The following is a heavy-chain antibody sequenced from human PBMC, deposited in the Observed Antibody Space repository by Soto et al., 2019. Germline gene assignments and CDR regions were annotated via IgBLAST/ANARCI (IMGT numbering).Heavy chain of an antibody. CDR2: ISGSGGST. Sequence: PGGSLRLSCAASGLTFSSYAMSWVRQAPGKGLEWVSAISGSGGSTYYADSVKGRFTISRDNSKNTLYLQMNSLRAEDTAVYFCAKDLGYYYVDWFDPWGQGTLVTVSS. V-gene: IGHV3-23*01. CDR1: GLTFSSYA. D-gene: IGHD3-22*01. CDR3: AKDLGYYYVDWFDP. J-gene: IGHJ5*02.